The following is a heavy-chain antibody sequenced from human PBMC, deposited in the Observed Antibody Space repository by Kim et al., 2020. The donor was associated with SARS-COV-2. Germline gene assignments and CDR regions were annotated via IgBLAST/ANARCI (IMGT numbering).Heavy chain of an antibody. CDR1: GFTFSSYA. D-gene: IGHD6-19*01. J-gene: IGHJ4*02. CDR2: ISGSGGST. Sequence: GGSLRLSCAASGFTFSSYAMSWVRQAPGKGLEWVSAISGSGGSTYYADSVKGRFTISRDNSKNTLYLQMNSLRAEDTAVYYCAKNCPPIELNSGWQTSFDYWGQGTLVTVSS. CDR3: AKNCPPIELNSGWQTSFDY. V-gene: IGHV3-23*01.